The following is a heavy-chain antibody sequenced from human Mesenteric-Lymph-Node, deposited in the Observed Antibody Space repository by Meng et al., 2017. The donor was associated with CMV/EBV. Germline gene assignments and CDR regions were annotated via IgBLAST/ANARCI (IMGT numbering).Heavy chain of an antibody. D-gene: IGHD6-13*01. Sequence: KVSCKGSGYSFTSYWIGWVRQMPGKGLEWMGIIYPRDSDTRYSPSFQGLVTISADKSINTAFLQWSSLKASDTAMYYCAGSYSSSWYYFDYWGQGTLVTVSS. CDR2: IYPRDSDT. CDR1: GYSFTSYW. J-gene: IGHJ4*02. V-gene: IGHV5-51*01. CDR3: AGSYSSSWYYFDY.